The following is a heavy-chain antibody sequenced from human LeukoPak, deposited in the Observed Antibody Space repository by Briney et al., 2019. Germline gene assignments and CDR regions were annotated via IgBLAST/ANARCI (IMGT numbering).Heavy chain of an antibody. CDR1: GGSISISSYY. J-gene: IGHJ4*02. CDR3: ARRRAARPFPPFDY. CDR2: IYYSRST. V-gene: IGHV4-39*01. Sequence: ASETLSLTCTVSGGSISISSYYWGWIRQPPGKGLEWIGRIYYSRSTYYNPSLKSRVTISVNTSKNQFSLKLTSVTAADTAVYYCARRRAARPFPPFDYWGQGTLVTVSS. D-gene: IGHD6-6*01.